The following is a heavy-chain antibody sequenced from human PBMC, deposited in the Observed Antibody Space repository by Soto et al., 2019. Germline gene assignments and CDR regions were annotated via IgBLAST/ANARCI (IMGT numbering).Heavy chain of an antibody. Sequence: PSDTLSLTCTVSGGSISSYYWSWIRQPPGKGLEWIGYIYYSGSTTYNPSLKSRVTISVDTSKNQFSLKLSSVTAADTAVYYCARGIAVAGTIIDYWGQGTLVTVSS. CDR3: ARGIAVAGTIIDY. CDR2: IYYSGST. V-gene: IGHV4-59*08. CDR1: GGSISSYY. J-gene: IGHJ4*02. D-gene: IGHD6-19*01.